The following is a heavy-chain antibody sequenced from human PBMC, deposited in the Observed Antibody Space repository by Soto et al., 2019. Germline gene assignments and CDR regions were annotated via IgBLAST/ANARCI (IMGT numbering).Heavy chain of an antibody. V-gene: IGHV4-39*01. D-gene: IGHD3-16*02. CDR3: ARLEYYDYIWGSYRPDYMDV. Sequence: QLQLQESGPGLVKPSETLSLTCTVSGGSISSSSYYWGWIRQPPGKGLEWIGSIYYSGSTYYNPSLQSRVPLSVDTSKNQFSLKLSSVTAADTAVYYCARLEYYDYIWGSYRPDYMDVWGKGTTVTVSS. J-gene: IGHJ6*03. CDR1: GGSISSSSYY. CDR2: IYYSGST.